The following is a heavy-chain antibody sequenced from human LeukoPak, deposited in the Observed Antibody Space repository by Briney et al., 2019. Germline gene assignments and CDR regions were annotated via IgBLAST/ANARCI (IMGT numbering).Heavy chain of an antibody. D-gene: IGHD2-2*01. CDR3: AENKIVVVPAARDY. CDR2: ISYDGSNK. CDR1: GFTFSSYA. V-gene: IGHV3-30*04. Sequence: PGRSLTLSCAASGFTFSSYAMHWVRQAPGKGLEWVAVISYDGSNKYYADSVKGRLTISRDNSKNTLYLQMNSLRAEDTAVYYCAENKIVVVPAARDYWGQGTLVTVSS. J-gene: IGHJ4*02.